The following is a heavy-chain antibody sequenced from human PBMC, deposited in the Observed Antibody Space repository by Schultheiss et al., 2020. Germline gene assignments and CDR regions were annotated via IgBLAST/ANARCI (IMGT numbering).Heavy chain of an antibody. V-gene: IGHV1-2*02. D-gene: IGHD3-10*01. CDR3: GRDRYYGSGSSDSLDL. J-gene: IGHJ6*02. Sequence: ASVKVSCKASGYTFTGYYMHWVRQAPGQGLEWMGWINPNSGGTNYAQKFQGRVTMTRDTSISTAYMELSRLRSDDTAVYFCGRDRYYGSGSSDSLDLWGQGTTVTVSS. CDR1: GYTFTGYY. CDR2: INPNSGGT.